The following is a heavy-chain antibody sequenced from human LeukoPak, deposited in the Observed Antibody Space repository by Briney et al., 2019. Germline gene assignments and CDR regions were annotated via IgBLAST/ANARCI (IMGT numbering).Heavy chain of an antibody. CDR1: GGSISSGDYY. V-gene: IGHV4-30-4*01. D-gene: IGHD4-23*01. J-gene: IGHJ4*02. CDR2: IYYSGST. Sequence: SETLSLTCTVSGGSISSGDYYWSWIRQPPGKGLEWIGYIYYSGSTYYNPTLKSRVTISVDTSKNQFSLKLSSVTAADTAVYYCARDLLNEGNHLDYWGQGTLVTVSS. CDR3: ARDLLNEGNHLDY.